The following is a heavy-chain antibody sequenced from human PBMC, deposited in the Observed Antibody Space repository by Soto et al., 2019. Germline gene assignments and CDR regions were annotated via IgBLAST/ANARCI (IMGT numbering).Heavy chain of an antibody. Sequence: PGGSPGLSCATSGFTFSSALMTLVRQAPGKGLEWVGRIKIKSDGATTDYAAPVRGRFIISIDDSKNTLYLQMNSLKTEDTAVYYCTPGPALYGVVIDPWVQGTPVTVSS. V-gene: IGHV3-15*01. CDR1: GFTFSSAL. CDR3: TPGPALYGVVIDP. D-gene: IGHD3-3*01. J-gene: IGHJ5*02. CDR2: IKIKSDGATT.